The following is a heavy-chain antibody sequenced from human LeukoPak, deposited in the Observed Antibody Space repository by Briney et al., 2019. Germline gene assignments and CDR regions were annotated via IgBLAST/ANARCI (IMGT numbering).Heavy chain of an antibody. CDR1: EFTFSSYA. D-gene: IGHD2-2*01. CDR3: SKTIVVVPAAPPGGDAFDI. CDR2: ISGSGGST. Sequence: PGGSLRLSCAASEFTFSSYAMSWVRQAPGKGLEWVSAISGSGGSTYYADSVKGRFTISRDNSKNTLYLQMNSLRAVDTAVYYCSKTIVVVPAAPPGGDAFDIWGQGTMVTVSS. V-gene: IGHV3-23*01. J-gene: IGHJ3*02.